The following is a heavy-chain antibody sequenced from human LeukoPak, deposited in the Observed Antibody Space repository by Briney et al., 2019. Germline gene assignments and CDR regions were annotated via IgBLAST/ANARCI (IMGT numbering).Heavy chain of an antibody. CDR1: GGSISSSNYY. J-gene: IGHJ5*02. CDR3: ARRAPGPAVISNWFDP. D-gene: IGHD2-2*01. Sequence: SETLSLTCTLSGGSISSSNYYWSWIRQPPGKGLEWIGSIYYSGSTYYKSSLKSRVPISVDTSKSQFSLTLTSVTAADTAVYYCARRAPGPAVISNWFDPWGQGTLVTVSS. V-gene: IGHV4-39*01. CDR2: IYYSGST.